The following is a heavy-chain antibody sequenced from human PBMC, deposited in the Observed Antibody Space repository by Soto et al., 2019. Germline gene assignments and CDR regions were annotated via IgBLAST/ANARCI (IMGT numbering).Heavy chain of an antibody. CDR2: INPNSGGT. J-gene: IGHJ6*02. CDR3: ARDNGHGYYHYGKDV. V-gene: IGHV1-2*02. D-gene: IGHD2-2*03. CDR1: GFTFTAYY. Sequence: QVQLVQSGAEVKKPGASVKVSCRPSGFTFTAYYIHWVRQAPGQGLEWMGWINPNSGGTNYAQKVQGRVTITRDPSYSTAYRQLGAAYMELSRLRSNATAIYYCARDNGHGYYHYGKDVWGRGSTVTVSS.